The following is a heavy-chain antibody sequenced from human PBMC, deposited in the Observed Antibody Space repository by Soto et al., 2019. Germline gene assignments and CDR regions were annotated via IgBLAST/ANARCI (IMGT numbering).Heavy chain of an antibody. Sequence: EVQLVESGGGLVQPGGSLRLSCAASGFTFSSYWMHWVRQAPGKGLVWVSRINSDGSSTSYADSVKGRFTISRDNAKNTLYLLMNSLRAEDTAVYYCAREPAYGPEGGMDVWGQGTTVTVSS. D-gene: IGHD4-17*01. J-gene: IGHJ6*02. CDR2: INSDGSST. V-gene: IGHV3-74*01. CDR3: AREPAYGPEGGMDV. CDR1: GFTFSSYW.